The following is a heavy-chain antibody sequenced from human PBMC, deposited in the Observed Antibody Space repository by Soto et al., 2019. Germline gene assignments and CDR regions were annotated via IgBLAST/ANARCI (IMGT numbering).Heavy chain of an antibody. D-gene: IGHD2-2*01. CDR3: ARGHRAGYCSSTSCHNWFDP. J-gene: IGHJ5*02. CDR1: AGSVSGNY. CDR2: INHGGSS. V-gene: IGHV4-34*01. Sequence: SETLSLTCAVYAGSVSGNYWSWIRQPPGKGLEWIGEINHGGSSNYNLSLKSRGTISVDTSKNQLSLKLSSVTAADTAVYYCARGHRAGYCSSTSCHNWFDPWGQGTLVTVS.